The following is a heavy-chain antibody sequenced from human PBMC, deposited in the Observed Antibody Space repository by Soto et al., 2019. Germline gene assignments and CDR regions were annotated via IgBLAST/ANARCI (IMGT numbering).Heavy chain of an antibody. D-gene: IGHD3-10*01. Sequence: PSETLSLTCTVSGGSISSYYWSWIRQPPGKGLEWIGYIYYSGSTNYNPSLKSRVTISVDTSKNQFSLKLSSVTAADTAVYYCARMVVRGLITHNWIDPWGQGTLVSVSS. V-gene: IGHV4-59*08. CDR1: GGSISSYY. CDR3: ARMVVRGLITHNWIDP. J-gene: IGHJ5*02. CDR2: IYYSGST.